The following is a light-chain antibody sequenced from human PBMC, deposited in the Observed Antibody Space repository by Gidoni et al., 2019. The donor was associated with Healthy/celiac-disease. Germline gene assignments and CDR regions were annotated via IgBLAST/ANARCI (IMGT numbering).Light chain of an antibody. J-gene: IGKJ4*01. CDR1: QDISNY. CDR3: QQYDNLLT. CDR2: DAS. Sequence: DIQMTQSPSSLSASVGDRVTITCQASQDISNYLNWYQQKPGKAPKLLIYDASNLETGVPSRFSGSGSETDFTFTISSLQPEDIATYYCQQYDNLLTFXGXTKVEIK. V-gene: IGKV1-33*01.